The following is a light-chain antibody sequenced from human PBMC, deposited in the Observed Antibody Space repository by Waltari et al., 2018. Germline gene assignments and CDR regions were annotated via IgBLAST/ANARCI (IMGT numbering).Light chain of an antibody. V-gene: IGKV3-20*01. Sequence: IVLTQSPGTLSLSPGERATLSCRASQSVSKYLAWYQQRPGQAPRLLIYAASTRATGIPDRFSGGGFGTDFSLTISRLEPEDFAVYYCQNHERLPATFGQGTKVEIK. J-gene: IGKJ1*01. CDR3: QNHERLPAT. CDR2: AAS. CDR1: QSVSKY.